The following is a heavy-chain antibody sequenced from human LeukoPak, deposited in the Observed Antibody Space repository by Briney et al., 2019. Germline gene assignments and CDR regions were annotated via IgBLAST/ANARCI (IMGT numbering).Heavy chain of an antibody. CDR2: IYSDDTT. D-gene: IGHD4-23*01. V-gene: IGHV3-53*01. Sequence: PGGSLRLSCAASGFTVSSNYMSWVRQAPGKGLEYVSLIYSDDTTYHADSVKGRFTISRDNSKNTLYLQMNSLRAEDTAVYYCASESPLYYGGNSGYWGQRTLVTVSS. J-gene: IGHJ4*02. CDR1: GFTVSSNY. CDR3: ASESPLYYGGNSGY.